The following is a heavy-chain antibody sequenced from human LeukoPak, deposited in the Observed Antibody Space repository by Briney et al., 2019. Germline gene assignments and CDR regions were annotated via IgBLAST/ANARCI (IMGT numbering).Heavy chain of an antibody. V-gene: IGHV3-23*01. CDR1: GFTFSSYA. CDR3: AKPLPRHLAVAGVDDY. J-gene: IGHJ4*02. Sequence: HPGGSLRLSCAASGFTFSSYAMSWVRQAPGKGLEWVSAISGSGGSTYYADSVKGRFTISRDNSKNTLYLQMNSLRAEDTAVYYCAKPLPRHLAVAGVDDYWGQGTLVTVSS. CDR2: ISGSGGST. D-gene: IGHD6-19*01.